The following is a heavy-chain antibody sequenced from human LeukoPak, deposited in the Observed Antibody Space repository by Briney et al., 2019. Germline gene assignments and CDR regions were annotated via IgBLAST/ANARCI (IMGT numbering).Heavy chain of an antibody. CDR2: ISSVASTI. Sequence: GGSLRLSCAASGFTFSSNEMSWVRQAPGKGLEWVSYISSVASTIYYADSVKGRFTISRDNAKNSLYLQMNGLRVEDTAVYYCARGTAYWGQGTLLTVSS. CDR3: ARGTAY. V-gene: IGHV3-48*03. CDR1: GFTFSSNE. J-gene: IGHJ4*02. D-gene: IGHD2-21*02.